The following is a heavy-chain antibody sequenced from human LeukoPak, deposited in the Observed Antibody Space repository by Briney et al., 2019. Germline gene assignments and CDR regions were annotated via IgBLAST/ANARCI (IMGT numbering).Heavy chain of an antibody. CDR2: IKSKVDGGTI. J-gene: IGHJ4*02. CDR1: GIIFRDAW. V-gene: IGHV3-15*07. Sequence: GGSLRLSCVVSGIIFRDAWMNWVRQTPGKGLEWVGLIKSKVDGGTIDYAAPVKGRFTISRDDSKNTLYLQMSSLKIEDTAIYYCTKDPPLTGGVYSAHWGLGTLVTVSS. D-gene: IGHD7-27*01. CDR3: TKDPPLTGGVYSAH.